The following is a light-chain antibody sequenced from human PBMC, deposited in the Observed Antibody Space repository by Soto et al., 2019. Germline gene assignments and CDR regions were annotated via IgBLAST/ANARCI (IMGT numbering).Light chain of an antibody. Sequence: EIVLTQSPGTLYLSPGERATVSCRASQSVGGHLAWYQQRPGQAPRLLIHDASTRAIGVPVRFSGSGSGTDFTLTISSLETEDSAIYYCQQSHIWPPITFGQGTRLENK. CDR3: QQSHIWPPIT. J-gene: IGKJ5*01. V-gene: IGKV3-11*01. CDR2: DAS. CDR1: QSVGGH.